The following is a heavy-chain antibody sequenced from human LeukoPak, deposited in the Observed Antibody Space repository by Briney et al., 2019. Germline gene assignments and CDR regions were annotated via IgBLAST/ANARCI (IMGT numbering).Heavy chain of an antibody. CDR2: IYYSGST. Sequence: SETLSLTCTVSGGSIRSSSYYWGWIRQPPGKGLEWIGSIYYSGSTYYNASLKSRGTISVDTSKNQFSLKLNSVTAADTAVYYCARNDIAVSGTRYFDSWGQGTLVTVSS. V-gene: IGHV4-39*01. CDR3: ARNDIAVSGTRYFDS. D-gene: IGHD6-19*01. J-gene: IGHJ4*02. CDR1: GGSIRSSSYY.